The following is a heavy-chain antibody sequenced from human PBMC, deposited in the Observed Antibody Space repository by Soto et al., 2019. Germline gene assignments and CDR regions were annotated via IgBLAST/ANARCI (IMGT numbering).Heavy chain of an antibody. CDR2: IWYDGSNK. CDR1: GFTFSSYG. CDR3: ARAPGGYGGTSGPDY. D-gene: IGHD2-15*01. V-gene: IGHV3-33*01. Sequence: QVQLVESGGGVVQPGRSLRLSCAASGFTFSSYGMHWVRQAPGKGLEWVAVIWYDGSNKYYADSVKGRFTISRDNSKNTLYLQMNSLRAEDTAVYYCARAPGGYGGTSGPDYWGQGTLVTVSS. J-gene: IGHJ4*02.